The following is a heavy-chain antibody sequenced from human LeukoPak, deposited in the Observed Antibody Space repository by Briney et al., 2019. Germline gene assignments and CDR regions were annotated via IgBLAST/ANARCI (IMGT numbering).Heavy chain of an antibody. CDR1: GGSFSGYY. V-gene: IGHV4-34*01. CDR3: ASRPGDGVY. D-gene: IGHD3-10*01. J-gene: IGHJ4*02. Sequence: SETLSLTCAVYGGSFSGYYWSWIRQPPGKGLEWIGEINHSGSTNYNPSLKSRVTISVDASKNQFSLKLSSVTAADTAVYYCASRPGDGVYWGQGTLVTVSS. CDR2: INHSGST.